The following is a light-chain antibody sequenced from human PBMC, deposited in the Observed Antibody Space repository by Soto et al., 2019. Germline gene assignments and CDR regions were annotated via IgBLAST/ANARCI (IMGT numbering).Light chain of an antibody. Sequence: EIGFTMSPCTLSLYTGERATLSCRASQSVSSSYLAWYQQKPGQAPRLLIYGASSRATGIPDRFSGSGSGTDFTLTISRLEPEDFAVYYCQQYGSSPRAFGQGTNVDI. J-gene: IGKJ1*01. CDR1: QSVSSSY. CDR3: QQYGSSPRA. CDR2: GAS. V-gene: IGKV3-20*01.